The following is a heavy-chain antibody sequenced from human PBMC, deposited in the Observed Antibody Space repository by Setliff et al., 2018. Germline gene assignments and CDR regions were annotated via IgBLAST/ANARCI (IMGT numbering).Heavy chain of an antibody. D-gene: IGHD3-9*01. V-gene: IGHV3-7*01. CDR1: GFTFSSYW. J-gene: IGHJ4*02. CDR2: IKQDGSEK. Sequence: GGSLRLSCAASGFTFSSYWMSWVRQAPGKGLEWVANIKQDGSEKYYVDSVKGRFTISRDNAKNSLYLQMNSLRAEDTAVYYCAKDSLLRYFDWLLDYFDYWGQGTLVTVSS. CDR3: AKDSLLRYFDWLLDYFDY.